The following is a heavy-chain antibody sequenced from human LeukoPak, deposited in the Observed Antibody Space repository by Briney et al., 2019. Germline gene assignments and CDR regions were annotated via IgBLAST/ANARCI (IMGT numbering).Heavy chain of an antibody. CDR2: ISSSSSYI. V-gene: IGHV3-21*01. J-gene: IGHJ4*02. CDR1: GFTFSSYS. Sequence: GGSLRLSCAASGFTFSSYSMNWVRQAPGKGLEWVSSISSSSSYIYYADSVKGRFTISRDNAKNSPYLQMNSLRAEDTAVYYCARDRYDSSGYYTEDFDYWGQGTLVTVSS. D-gene: IGHD3-22*01. CDR3: ARDRYDSSGYYTEDFDY.